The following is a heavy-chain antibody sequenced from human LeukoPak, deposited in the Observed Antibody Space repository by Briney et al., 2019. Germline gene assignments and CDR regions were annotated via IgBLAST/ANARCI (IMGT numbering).Heavy chain of an antibody. Sequence: GGSLRLSCAAPGFTFSSYSMTWVRQAPGKGLEWVSTISTSGDRTYYADSVKGRFTISRDNSKNTLYLQMNSLRAEDTAVYYCAKDRLRSWFDPWGQGTLVTVSS. CDR3: AKDRLRSWFDP. CDR2: ISTSGDRT. V-gene: IGHV3-23*01. CDR1: GFTFSSYS. J-gene: IGHJ5*02.